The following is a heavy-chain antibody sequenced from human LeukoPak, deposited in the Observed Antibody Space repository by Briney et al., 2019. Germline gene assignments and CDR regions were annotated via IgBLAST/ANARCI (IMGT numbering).Heavy chain of an antibody. D-gene: IGHD6-19*01. Sequence: GGSLRLSCAASGFTFSSYDMTWVRQAPGRGLEWVSSIRPSGDNTYYGDSVKGRFTISRDNSKNTVYLQMNNMRVDDTAVYYCARVAGWHWFAPWGQGTLVTASS. CDR1: GFTFSSYD. V-gene: IGHV3-23*01. CDR3: ARVAGWHWFAP. J-gene: IGHJ5*02. CDR2: IRPSGDNT.